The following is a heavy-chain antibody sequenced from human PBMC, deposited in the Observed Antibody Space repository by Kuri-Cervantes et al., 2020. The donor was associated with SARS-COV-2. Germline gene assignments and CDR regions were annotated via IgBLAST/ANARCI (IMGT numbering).Heavy chain of an antibody. CDR2: IYHSGST. D-gene: IGHD3-10*01. V-gene: IGHV4-30-2*01. CDR1: GGSISSGGYS. J-gene: IGHJ6*02. Sequence: LRLSCAVSGGSISSGGYSWSWIRQPPGKGLEWIGYIYHSGSTYYNPSLKSRVAISVDRSKNQFSLKLSSVTAADTAVYYCARTGWFGENYYGMGVWGQGTTVTVSS. CDR3: ARTGWFGENYYGMGV.